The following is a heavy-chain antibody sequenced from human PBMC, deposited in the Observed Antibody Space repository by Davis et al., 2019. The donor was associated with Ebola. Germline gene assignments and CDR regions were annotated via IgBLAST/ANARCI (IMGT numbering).Heavy chain of an antibody. V-gene: IGHV6-1*01. CDR2: THYTSKWYN. CDR3: ARGWLRSSFDY. CDR1: GDGVSGNSGA. Sequence: HSQTLSLTCAISGDGVSGNSGAWNWIRQSPSRGLEWLGRTHYTSKWYNDYAVPVKSRITISPDTSKNQLSLQLDSVTPEDTAVYYCARGWLRSSFDYWGQGTLVTVSS. J-gene: IGHJ4*02. D-gene: IGHD5-12*01.